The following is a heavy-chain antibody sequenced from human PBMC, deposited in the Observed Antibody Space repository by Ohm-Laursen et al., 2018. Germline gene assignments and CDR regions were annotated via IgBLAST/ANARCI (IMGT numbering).Heavy chain of an antibody. J-gene: IGHJ4*02. V-gene: IGHV4-38-2*02. CDR2: IFHSGST. Sequence: SETLSLTCAVSGFSISSGYYWGWIRQPPGKGLEWIGGIFHSGSTDYNPSLKSRVTISVDTSKNQFSLKLTSVTAADTAVYYCARDRGYGDTLDYWGQGTLVTVSS. CDR1: GFSISSGYY. D-gene: IGHD4-17*01. CDR3: ARDRGYGDTLDY.